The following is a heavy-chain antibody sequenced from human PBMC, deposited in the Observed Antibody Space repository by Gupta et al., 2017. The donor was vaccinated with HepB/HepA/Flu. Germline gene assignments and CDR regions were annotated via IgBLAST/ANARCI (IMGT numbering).Heavy chain of an antibody. D-gene: IGHD2-2*01. V-gene: IGHV3-15*01. CDR1: GFTFSNAW. J-gene: IGHJ2*01. CDR2: IKRKSDGGTT. Sequence: EAQLVESGGGLVKPGGSLRLSCAASGFTFSNAWMRWVRQAPGKGLEWGGRIKRKSDGGTTEYAAPVKGRFTISRDDSKNTLYMQMNSMKTEDTAVYYCTTYQSMTRTEWYLDLWGRGNLVIVSS. CDR3: TTYQSMTRTEWYLDL.